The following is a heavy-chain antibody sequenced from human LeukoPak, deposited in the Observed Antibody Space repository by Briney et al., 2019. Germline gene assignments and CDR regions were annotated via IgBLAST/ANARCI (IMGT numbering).Heavy chain of an antibody. CDR3: ARDLLGYSNYYMDV. D-gene: IGHD6-13*01. V-gene: IGHV3-21*01. Sequence: PGGSLRLSCAASGFTFSTYNMNWVRQAPGKGLEWVSSISSSNSYIYYADSVKGRFTISRDNAKNSVYLQMNSLRAEDTAVYYCARDLLGYSNYYMDVWGKGTTVTVSS. CDR2: ISSSNSYI. CDR1: GFTFSTYN. J-gene: IGHJ6*03.